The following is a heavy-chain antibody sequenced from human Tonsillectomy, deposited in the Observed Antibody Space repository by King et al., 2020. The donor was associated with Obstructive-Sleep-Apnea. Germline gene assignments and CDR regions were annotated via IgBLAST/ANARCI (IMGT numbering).Heavy chain of an antibody. Sequence: VQLVESGGDLVQPGGSLRLSCAASGFTFSSFWMHWVRQAAGKGLVWVSRINSDGSSTNYADSVKGRFTISRDNAKNTLYLQMNSLRAEDTAVYYCASGVTWGSPGWPTNYGMDVWGQGTTVTVSS. D-gene: IGHD3-16*01. J-gene: IGHJ6*02. CDR1: GFTFSSFW. CDR2: INSDGSST. V-gene: IGHV3-74*01. CDR3: ASGVTWGSPGWPTNYGMDV.